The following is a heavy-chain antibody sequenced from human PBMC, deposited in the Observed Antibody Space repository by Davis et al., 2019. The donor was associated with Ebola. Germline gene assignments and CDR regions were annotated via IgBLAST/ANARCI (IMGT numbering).Heavy chain of an antibody. Sequence: MPSETLSLTCTVSGGSISSYYWSWIRQPPGKGLEWIGYIYYSGSTYYNPSLKSRVTISVDTSKNQFSLKLSSVTAADTAVYYCARESPTYYYDSSGYTSYWYFDLWGRGTLVTVSS. D-gene: IGHD3-22*01. CDR3: ARESPTYYYDSSGYTSYWYFDL. J-gene: IGHJ2*01. CDR2: IYYSGST. V-gene: IGHV4-59*12. CDR1: GGSISSYY.